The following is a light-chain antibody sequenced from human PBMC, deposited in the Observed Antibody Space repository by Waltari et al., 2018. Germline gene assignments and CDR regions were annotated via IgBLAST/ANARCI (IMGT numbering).Light chain of an antibody. V-gene: IGKV3-15*01. Sequence: EIVMTQSPATLSVSPGERATLSCRARQSVSSNLAWYQQKPGQSPRLLIYAASTRATGIPARFSGSGSGTESTLTISSMQSEDFAVYFCQQYDNWPKTFGQGTKVEIK. J-gene: IGKJ1*01. CDR1: QSVSSN. CDR2: AAS. CDR3: QQYDNWPKT.